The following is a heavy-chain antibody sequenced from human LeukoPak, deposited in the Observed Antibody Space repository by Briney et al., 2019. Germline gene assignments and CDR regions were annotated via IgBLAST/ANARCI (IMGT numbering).Heavy chain of an antibody. J-gene: IGHJ4*02. CDR2: IKQDGSEK. D-gene: IGHD4-23*01. CDR3: ARDLLYGGHSPFDF. V-gene: IGHV3-7*04. CDR1: GFAFSKFW. Sequence: GGSLRLSCAASGFAFSKFWMSWVRQAPGKGLEWVANIKQDGSEKYYVDSVKGRFTISRDNAKNSLYLQMNSLRADDTAVYYCARDLLYGGHSPFDFWGQGTLVTVSS.